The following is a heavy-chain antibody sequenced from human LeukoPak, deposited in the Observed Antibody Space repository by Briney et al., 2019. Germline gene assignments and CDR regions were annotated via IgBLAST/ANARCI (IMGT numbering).Heavy chain of an antibody. J-gene: IGHJ4*02. CDR3: ARDSGRVVMAAAGSGGYDY. Sequence: SQTLSLTCAISGDSVSSNSAAWNWIRQSPSTRLEWLGRTYYRSKWYNDYAVSVKSRITTNPDTSKNQFSLQLNSVTPEDTAVYYCARDSGRVVMAAAGSGGYDYWGQGTLVTVSS. V-gene: IGHV6-1*01. CDR2: TYYRSKWYN. D-gene: IGHD6-13*01. CDR1: GDSVSSNSAA.